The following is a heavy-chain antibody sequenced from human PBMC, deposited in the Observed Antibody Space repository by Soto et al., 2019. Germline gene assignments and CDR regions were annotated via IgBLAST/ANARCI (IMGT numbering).Heavy chain of an antibody. CDR2: ISWDGGSK. J-gene: IGHJ5*02. CDR3: AKSEHALAAAEGWFDP. CDR1: GFTFDDYT. D-gene: IGHD6-13*01. V-gene: IGHV3-43*01. Sequence: GGSLRLSCAASGFTFDDYTMHWVRQAPGKGLEWVSLISWDGGSKYYADSVQGRFTISRDNNKNSLYLQMNSLRTEDTALYYCAKSEHALAAAEGWFDPWGQGTLVTVSS.